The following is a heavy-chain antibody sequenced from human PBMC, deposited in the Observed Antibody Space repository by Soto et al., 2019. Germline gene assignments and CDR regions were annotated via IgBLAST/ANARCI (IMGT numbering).Heavy chain of an antibody. Sequence: EVQLVESGGGLVQPGGSLRLSCAASGFAFSKYWMNWVRQAPGKGLERVANINQVESEKSYVDSVKARFTISRDNAKSSLYLQMDNLRAEDVAVYYCTRGISTPGIDSWGQGTLVTVSS. D-gene: IGHD2-15*01. J-gene: IGHJ4*02. CDR2: INQVESEK. CDR3: TRGISTPGIDS. V-gene: IGHV3-7*03. CDR1: GFAFSKYW.